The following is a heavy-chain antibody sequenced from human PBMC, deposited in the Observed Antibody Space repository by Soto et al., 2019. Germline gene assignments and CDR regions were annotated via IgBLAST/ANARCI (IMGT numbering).Heavy chain of an antibody. J-gene: IGHJ3*02. Sequence: PGGSLRLSCAASGFTFNTFGMHWVRQAPGKGLEWVLAISGSGGSTYYADSVKGRYTISRDNSKNTLYLQMNSLRAEDTAVYYCAKDHDGGDYVWVDAFDIWGQGTMVTVSS. CDR2: ISGSGGST. D-gene: IGHD4-17*01. CDR3: AKDHDGGDYVWVDAFDI. CDR1: GFTFNTFG. V-gene: IGHV3-23*01.